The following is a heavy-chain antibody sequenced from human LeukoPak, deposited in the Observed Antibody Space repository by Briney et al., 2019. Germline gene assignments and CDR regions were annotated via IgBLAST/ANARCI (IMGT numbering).Heavy chain of an antibody. V-gene: IGHV1-69*04. CDR2: IIPILGIA. D-gene: IGHD3-9*01. J-gene: IGHJ4*02. CDR3: ARDQAWKTLLRYFDHYYFDY. CDR1: GGTFSSYA. Sequence: SVKVSCKASGGTFSSYAISWVRQAPGQGLEWMGRIIPILGIANYAQKFQGRVTITADKSTSTAYMELSSLRSEDTAVYYCARDQAWKTLLRYFDHYYFDYWGQGTLVTVSS.